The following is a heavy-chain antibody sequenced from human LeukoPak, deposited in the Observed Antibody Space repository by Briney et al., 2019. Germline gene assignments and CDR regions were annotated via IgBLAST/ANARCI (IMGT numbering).Heavy chain of an antibody. CDR1: GFTFSRYS. V-gene: IGHV3-48*04. CDR3: ARDSPHMDY. Sequence: PGGSLRLSCAASGFTFSRYSMNWVRQAPGKGLEWVSYISSSSSTIYYADSVKGRFTISRDNAKNSLYLQMNSLRAEDTAVYYCARDSPHMDYWGQGALVTVSS. J-gene: IGHJ4*02. D-gene: IGHD2-21*01. CDR2: ISSSSSTI.